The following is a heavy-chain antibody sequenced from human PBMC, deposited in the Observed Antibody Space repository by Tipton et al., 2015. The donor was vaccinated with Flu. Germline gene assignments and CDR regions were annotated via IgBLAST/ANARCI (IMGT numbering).Heavy chain of an antibody. Sequence: TLSLTCAVSGGSISSDYWSWIRQPPGKGLEWIGSILYSGIPKNNPSLKSRVTLSGDTSKNQFSLQLRSVTAADTAVYYCARVLGNSHSYGMDVWGQGTTDTVSS. D-gene: IGHD1-1*01. CDR2: ILYSGIP. V-gene: IGHV4-59*01. CDR1: GGSISSDY. J-gene: IGHJ6*02. CDR3: ARVLGNSHSYGMDV.